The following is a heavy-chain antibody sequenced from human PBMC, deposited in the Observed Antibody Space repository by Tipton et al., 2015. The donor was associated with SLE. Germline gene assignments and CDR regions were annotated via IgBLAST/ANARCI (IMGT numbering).Heavy chain of an antibody. D-gene: IGHD1-26*01. V-gene: IGHV4-4*08. CDR1: GGSISSYY. J-gene: IGHJ3*02. Sequence: TLSLTCTVSGGSISSYYWSWIRQPPGKGLEWIGYIYTSGSTNYNPSLKSRVTISVDTSKNQFSLKLSSVTAADTAVYYCASGGSGADAFDIWGQGTMVTVSS. CDR3: ASGGSGADAFDI. CDR2: IYTSGST.